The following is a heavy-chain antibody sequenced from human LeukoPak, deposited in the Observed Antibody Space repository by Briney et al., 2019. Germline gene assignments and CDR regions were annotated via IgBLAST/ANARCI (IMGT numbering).Heavy chain of an antibody. D-gene: IGHD3-16*01. CDR2: IRSKANSYAT. CDR1: GFTFSGSA. J-gene: IGHJ5*02. V-gene: IGHV3-73*01. CDR3: TRPIQGLYEGPRFDP. Sequence: GGSLKLSCAASGFTFSGSAMHWVRQASGKGLEWGGRIRSKANSYATAYAASVKGRFTISRDDSKNTAYLQMNSLKTEDTAVYYCTRPIQGLYEGPRFDPWGQGTLVTVSS.